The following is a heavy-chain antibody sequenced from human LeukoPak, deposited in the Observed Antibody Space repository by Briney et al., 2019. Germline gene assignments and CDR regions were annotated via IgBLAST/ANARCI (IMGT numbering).Heavy chain of an antibody. CDR1: GFTFSRDS. CDR3: ARTRTTVAPYFDY. Sequence: GGSLRLSCAASGFTFSRDSMNWVRQAPGKGLEWVAYISSSSSTIYYAGSVKGRFTISRDNAKNSLYLQMNSLRDEDTAVYYCARTRTTVAPYFDYWGQGTLVTVSS. J-gene: IGHJ4*02. D-gene: IGHD4-23*01. V-gene: IGHV3-48*02. CDR2: ISSSSSTI.